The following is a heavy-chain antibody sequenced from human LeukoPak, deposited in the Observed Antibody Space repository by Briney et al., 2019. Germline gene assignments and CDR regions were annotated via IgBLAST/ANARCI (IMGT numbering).Heavy chain of an antibody. J-gene: IGHJ4*02. Sequence: GGSLRLSCAASGFTFSSYAMSWVRQAPGKGLEWVSAISGSGGSTYYADSVKGRFTISRDNSKNTLYLQMNSLRAEDTAVYYCTRTSFYDSSGSDYWGQGTLVTVSS. CDR1: GFTFSSYA. CDR2: ISGSGGST. V-gene: IGHV3-23*01. D-gene: IGHD3-22*01. CDR3: TRTSFYDSSGSDY.